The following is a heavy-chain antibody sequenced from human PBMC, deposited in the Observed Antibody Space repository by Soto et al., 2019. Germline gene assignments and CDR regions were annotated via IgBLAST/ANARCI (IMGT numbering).Heavy chain of an antibody. Sequence: QVKLVQSGTEVKQPGASMKVSCKASGYSFATSGISWVRQAPGQGLEWMGWISAYNGNTNYDQKLKDRVTMTTNTSTSTDYPEMRNLRSDDTAVYYCARADQYYDSSGYANWGQGTLVTVSS. V-gene: IGHV1-18*01. J-gene: IGHJ4*02. CDR2: ISAYNGNT. D-gene: IGHD3-22*01. CDR3: ARADQYYDSSGYAN. CDR1: GYSFATSG.